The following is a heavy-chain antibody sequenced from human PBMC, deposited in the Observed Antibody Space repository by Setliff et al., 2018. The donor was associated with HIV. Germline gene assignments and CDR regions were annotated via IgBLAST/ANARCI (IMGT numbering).Heavy chain of an antibody. D-gene: IGHD3-10*01. CDR2: ISDDGSDK. V-gene: IGHV3-30*04. CDR1: GFPFSNYA. J-gene: IGHJ6*02. CDR3: ARDQLAMVRRNGMDV. Sequence: GGSLRLSCGVSGFPFSNYAMHWVRQAPGKGLEWVAIISDDGSDKHFADSLKGRFTISRDNSKNTMYLQMNSLRAEDTAVYYCARDQLAMVRRNGMDVWGQGTTVTVSS.